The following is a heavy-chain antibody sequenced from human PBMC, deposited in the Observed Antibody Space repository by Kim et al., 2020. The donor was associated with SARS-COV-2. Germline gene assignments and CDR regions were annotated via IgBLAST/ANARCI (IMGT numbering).Heavy chain of an antibody. CDR2: INHSGST. CDR1: GGSFNDYY. Sequence: SETLSLTCAVYGGSFNDYYWSWIRQPPGKGLEWIGEINHSGSTNYNPSLKSRVIISVDTSNNQFSLKLSSVTAAETAVYYCAGGQDVDSGRYGGMDLWG. D-gene: IGHD3-10*01. J-gene: IGHJ6*02. CDR3: AGGQDVDSGRYGGMDL. V-gene: IGHV4-34*01.